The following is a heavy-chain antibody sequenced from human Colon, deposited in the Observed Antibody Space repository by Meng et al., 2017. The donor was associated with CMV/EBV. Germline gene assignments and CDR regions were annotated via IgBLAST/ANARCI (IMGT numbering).Heavy chain of an antibody. J-gene: IGHJ5*02. CDR1: GFTFSSYS. CDR3: ARDLSNYDGNWFDP. V-gene: IGHV3-21*01. Sequence: GGSLRLSCAASGFTFSSYSMNWVRQAPGKGLEWVPSISSSSSYIYYADSVKGRFTISRDNAKNSLYLQMNSLRAEDTAVYYCARDLSNYDGNWFDPWGQGTLVTVSS. D-gene: IGHD4-11*01. CDR2: ISSSSSYI.